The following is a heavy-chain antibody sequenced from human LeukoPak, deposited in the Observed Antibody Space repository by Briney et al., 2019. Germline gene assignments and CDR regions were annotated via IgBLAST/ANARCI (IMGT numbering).Heavy chain of an antibody. J-gene: IGHJ4*02. CDR2: INYSGST. V-gene: IGHV4-59*01. D-gene: IGHD4-17*01. CDR3: ARGRYGDVGHY. CDR1: GASLSNYY. Sequence: SETLSLTCTVSGASLSNYYWSWIRQPPGKGLEWLAYINYSGSTRYNPSLQSRVTILVDTSKNQFSLRLNSVTAADTAVYFCARGRYGDVGHYWGQGTLVTVSS.